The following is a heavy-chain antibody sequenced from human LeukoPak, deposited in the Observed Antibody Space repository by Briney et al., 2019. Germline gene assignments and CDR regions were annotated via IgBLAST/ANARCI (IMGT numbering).Heavy chain of an antibody. Sequence: PQTLSLTCAVSGGSISSGGYSWSWIRQPPGKGLEWIGYIYHSGSTYYNPSLKSRVTISVDRSKNQFSLKLSSVTAADTAVYYCAREGYSGYDYKGGYFDYWGQGTLVTVSS. D-gene: IGHD5-12*01. CDR3: AREGYSGYDYKGGYFDY. CDR1: GGSISSGGYS. V-gene: IGHV4-30-2*01. CDR2: IYHSGST. J-gene: IGHJ4*02.